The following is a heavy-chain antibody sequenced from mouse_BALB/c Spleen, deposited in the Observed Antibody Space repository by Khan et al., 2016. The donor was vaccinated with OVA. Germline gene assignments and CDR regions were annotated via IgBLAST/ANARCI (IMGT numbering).Heavy chain of an antibody. J-gene: IGHJ3*01. CDR2: IRSGGST. CDR3: ARNSYMYDFTY. V-gene: IGHV2-2*01. CDR1: GFSLTTYG. Sequence: QVQLQQPGPGLVQPSQSLSITCTVSGFSLTTYGIHWIRQSQGKGLEWLGVIRSGGSTDYNGAFISRLNITKDNSKSQVFFNMNSLQAYVTAIYYCARNSYMYDFTYWGQGTLVTVSA. D-gene: IGHD2-14*01.